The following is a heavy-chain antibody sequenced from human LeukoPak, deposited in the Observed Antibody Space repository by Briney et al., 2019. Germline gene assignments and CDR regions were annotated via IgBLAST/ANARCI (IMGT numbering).Heavy chain of an antibody. CDR3: ARGLNYYENTCYSPAYMDV. CDR2: VSDSGNS. D-gene: IGHD3-22*01. Sequence: PAGTLSRTCAVYGGSFSRYYWSWVRQPPGMGLVWIREVSDSGNSNYNPSLKSRVTISVDTPKNQFSLKLSSVTAAGAAQYCCARGLNYYENTCYSPAYMDVGGKGSSVTVSS. V-gene: IGHV4-34*01. CDR1: GGSFSRYY. J-gene: IGHJ6*03.